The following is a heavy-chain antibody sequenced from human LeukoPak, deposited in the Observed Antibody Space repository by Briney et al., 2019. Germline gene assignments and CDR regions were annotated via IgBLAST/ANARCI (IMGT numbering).Heavy chain of an antibody. J-gene: IGHJ5*02. CDR3: ASGTFYCTNGVCYTWFDP. Sequence: SETLTLTCTVSGGSISSYYWSRIRQPAGKGLEWIGRIYTSGSTNYNPSLKSRVTMSVDTSKNQFSLKLSSVTAADTAVYYCASGTFYCTNGVCYTWFDPWGQGTLVTVSS. CDR1: GGSISSYY. V-gene: IGHV4-4*07. D-gene: IGHD2-8*01. CDR2: IYTSGST.